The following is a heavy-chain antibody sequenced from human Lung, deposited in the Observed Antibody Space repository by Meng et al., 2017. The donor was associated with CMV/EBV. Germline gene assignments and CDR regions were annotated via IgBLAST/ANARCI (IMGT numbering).Heavy chain of an antibody. Sequence: GGSLRLXCAASGFTFDDFAMHWVRQSPGEGLEWVSGISGNSGFIGYADSVKGRFTISRDNARKSLSLEINTLRVEDTALYYCVKGGGEKVTFDAMDVWGQGTTVTVSS. CDR2: ISGNSGFI. CDR1: GFTFDDFA. V-gene: IGHV3-9*01. CDR3: VKGGGEKVTFDAMDV. J-gene: IGHJ6*02. D-gene: IGHD2-21*02.